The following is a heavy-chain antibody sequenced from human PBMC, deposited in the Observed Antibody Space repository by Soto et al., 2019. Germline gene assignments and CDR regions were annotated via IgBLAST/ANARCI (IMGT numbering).Heavy chain of an antibody. D-gene: IGHD5-18*01. CDR1: GYTFTCYY. J-gene: IGHJ4*02. V-gene: IGHV1-46*01. Sequence: ASVKVSCKASGYTFTCYYMHWVRQAPGQGLEWMGIINPSGGSTSYAQKFQGRVTMTRDTSTSTVYMELSSLRSEDTAVYYCARSKPQFYSYGYAGYFDYWGQGTLVTVSS. CDR2: INPSGGST. CDR3: ARSKPQFYSYGYAGYFDY.